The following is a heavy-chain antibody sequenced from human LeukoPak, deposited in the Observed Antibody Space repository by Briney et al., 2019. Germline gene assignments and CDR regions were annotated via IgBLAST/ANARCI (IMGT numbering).Heavy chain of an antibody. CDR1: GFPFNIYS. V-gene: IGHV3-23*01. D-gene: IGHD3-16*02. CDR3: ARVEGFIDY. CDR2: ISSKGDYI. J-gene: IGHJ4*02. Sequence: PGGSLRLSCTTSGFPFNIYSMAWVRQAPGKGLEWVSSISSKGDYIFYADSVKGRFTISRDSSANSMYLQMNSLRAEDTALYYCARVEGFIDYWGQGTLVTVSS.